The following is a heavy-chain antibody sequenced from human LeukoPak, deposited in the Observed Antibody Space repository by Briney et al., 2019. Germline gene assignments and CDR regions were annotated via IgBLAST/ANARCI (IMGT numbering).Heavy chain of an antibody. D-gene: IGHD3-10*01. CDR2: MNPNSGNT. V-gene: IGHV1-8*01. Sequence: GASVKVSCKASGYTFTSYDINWVRQATGQGLEWMGWMNPNSGNTGYAQKFQGRVTITADESTSTAYMELSSLRSEDTAVYYCARGPDYYSSGSYYFDYWGQGTLVTVSS. J-gene: IGHJ4*02. CDR3: ARGPDYYSSGSYYFDY. CDR1: GYTFTSYD.